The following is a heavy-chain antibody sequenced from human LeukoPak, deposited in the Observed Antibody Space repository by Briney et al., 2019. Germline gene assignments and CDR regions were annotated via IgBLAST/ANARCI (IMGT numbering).Heavy chain of an antibody. V-gene: IGHV3-30*04. Sequence: PGGSLRLSCAASGFTFSSSAMHWVRQAPGKGLEWVAVISYDGRNKFYADSVKGRFTISRDNSKNMLYLQMNSLRTEDTAVCYCARDRGDRSGWYGPLEWGQGALVTVSS. J-gene: IGHJ4*02. D-gene: IGHD6-19*01. CDR3: ARDRGDRSGWYGPLE. CDR1: GFTFSSSA. CDR2: ISYDGRNK.